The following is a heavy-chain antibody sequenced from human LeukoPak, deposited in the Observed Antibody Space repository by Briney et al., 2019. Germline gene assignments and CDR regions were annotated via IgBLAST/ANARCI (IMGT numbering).Heavy chain of an antibody. J-gene: IGHJ4*02. D-gene: IGHD3-22*01. CDR3: ARAGGYYYDSSGQAAYFDY. V-gene: IGHV7-4-1*02. Sequence: ASVKVSCKASGYTFTSYAMNWVRQAPGQGLEWMGWINTNTGNPTYAQGFTGRFVFSLDTSVSTAYLQISSLKAEDTAVYYCARAGGYYYDSSGQAAYFDYWGQGTLVTVSS. CDR2: INTNTGNP. CDR1: GYTFTSYA.